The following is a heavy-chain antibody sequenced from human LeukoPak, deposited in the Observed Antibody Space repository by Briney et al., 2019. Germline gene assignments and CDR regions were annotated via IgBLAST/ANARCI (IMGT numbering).Heavy chain of an antibody. CDR1: GFTFNRYW. J-gene: IGHJ3*02. CDR2: IKEDGSAK. CDR3: ARGELSGRTPDGAFDI. Sequence: PGGSLRLSCAASGFTFNRYWMNWVGQAPGQGLEWVANIKEDGSAKYFMDSVKGRVTISRDNEKNSLFLQMNSLRAEDTAVYYCARGELSGRTPDGAFDIWGQGTVVTVSS. V-gene: IGHV3-7*01. D-gene: IGHD1/OR15-1a*01.